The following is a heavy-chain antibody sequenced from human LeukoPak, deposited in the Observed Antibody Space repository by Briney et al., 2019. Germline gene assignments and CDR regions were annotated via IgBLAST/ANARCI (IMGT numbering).Heavy chain of an antibody. Sequence: SETLSLTCTVSGGSISSYYWSWIRQPPGKGLEWIGYIYYSGSTNYNPSLKSRVTISVDTSKNQFSLKLSSVTAADTAVYYCARDLPYYYGSGSYSSWFDPWGQGTLVAVSS. CDR3: ARDLPYYYGSGSYSSWFDP. CDR2: IYYSGST. J-gene: IGHJ5*02. CDR1: GGSISSYY. V-gene: IGHV4-59*12. D-gene: IGHD3-10*01.